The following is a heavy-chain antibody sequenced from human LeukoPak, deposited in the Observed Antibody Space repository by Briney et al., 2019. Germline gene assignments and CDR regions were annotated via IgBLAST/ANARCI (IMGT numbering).Heavy chain of an antibody. Sequence: SETLSLTCTVSGGSVNSYYLSWIRQPAGKTLEWIGRIYDGGSTNYNPSLKSRVTISVDTSKNQFSLKLSSVTAADTAVYYCARYGDYSSGWGFQNWFDPWGQGTLVTVSS. J-gene: IGHJ5*02. CDR1: GGSVNSYY. CDR2: IYDGGST. D-gene: IGHD6-19*01. CDR3: ARYGDYSSGWGFQNWFDP. V-gene: IGHV4-4*07.